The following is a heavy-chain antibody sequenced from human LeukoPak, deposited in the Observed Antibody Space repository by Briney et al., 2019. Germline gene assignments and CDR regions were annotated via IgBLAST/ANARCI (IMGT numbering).Heavy chain of an antibody. J-gene: IGHJ4*02. CDR1: EVAFSVLY. CDR3: ARCVRCGSRSFSYYFEL. D-gene: IGHD3-10*02. CDR2: PEHSRST. Sequence: SETLSLPRALSEVAFSVLYWSCLRESPGEGLEWIGQPEHSRSTKYNPSLKRRVTISTDTSKNHLSLKLTSVTAADTGVYYCARCVRCGSRSFSYYFELWGQGTLVSVSS. V-gene: IGHV4-34*01.